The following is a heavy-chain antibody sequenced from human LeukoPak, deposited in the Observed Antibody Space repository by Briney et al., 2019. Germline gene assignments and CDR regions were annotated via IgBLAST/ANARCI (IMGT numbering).Heavy chain of an antibody. J-gene: IGHJ4*02. D-gene: IGHD1-26*01. CDR3: ARRKSGTYGSWIDY. CDR2: IYFSGNT. Sequence: SETLSLTCTVSGGSISDYYWGWIRQPPGKELEWIGYIYFSGNTNYNPSLRSRVTMSVDTSKNQFALSLSSVTVADTAVYYCARRKSGTYGSWIDYWGQGTVVTVSS. V-gene: IGHV4-59*08. CDR1: GGSISDYY.